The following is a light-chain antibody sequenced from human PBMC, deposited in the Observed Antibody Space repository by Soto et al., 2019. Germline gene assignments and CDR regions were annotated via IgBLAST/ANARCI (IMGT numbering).Light chain of an antibody. CDR1: QSVNDNH. J-gene: IGKJ5*01. CDR3: QQYGSSLSIT. Sequence: EIVLTQSPGTLSLSPGERATLSCRASQSVNDNHLAWYQQKPGQAPRLLIYTTSNRATGIPDRFSGSGSGTDFILTISRLEPEDFAVYYCQQYGSSLSITF. V-gene: IGKV3-20*01. CDR2: TTS.